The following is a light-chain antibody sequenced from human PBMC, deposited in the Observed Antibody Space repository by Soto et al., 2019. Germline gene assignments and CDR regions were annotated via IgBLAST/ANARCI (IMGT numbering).Light chain of an antibody. CDR2: GVT. J-gene: IGLJ1*01. CDR3: SSYAGSNNYV. CDR1: SSDVGAYTY. V-gene: IGLV2-8*01. Sequence: QSVLTQPPSASGSPGQSVTISCTGTSSDVGAYTYVSWYQQHPGKAPKLMIYGVTERPSGVPDRFSGSKSGNTASLTVSGLQTEAEAYYYCSSYAGSNNYVFGTGTKV.